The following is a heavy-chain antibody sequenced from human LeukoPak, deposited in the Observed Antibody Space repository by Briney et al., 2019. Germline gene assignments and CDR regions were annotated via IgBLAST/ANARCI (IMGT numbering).Heavy chain of an antibody. Sequence: GGSLRLSCAASGFTFSSYWMSWVRQAPGKGLEWVSLISWDGGSTYYADSVKGRFTISRDNSKNSLYLQMNSLRTEDTALYYCAKDSTSCYTPHYYYCYMDVWGKGTTVTVSS. CDR2: ISWDGGST. D-gene: IGHD2-2*02. V-gene: IGHV3-43*01. CDR3: AKDSTSCYTPHYYYCYMDV. J-gene: IGHJ6*03. CDR1: GFTFSSYW.